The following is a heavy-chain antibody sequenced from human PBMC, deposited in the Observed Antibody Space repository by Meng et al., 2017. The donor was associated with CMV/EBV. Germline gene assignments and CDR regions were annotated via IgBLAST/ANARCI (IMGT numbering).Heavy chain of an antibody. CDR1: GGSISSYY. V-gene: IGHV4-59*01. CDR3: ARDRTLDY. J-gene: IGHJ4*02. CDR2: IYYSGST. Sequence: SETLSLTCTVSGGSISSYYWSWIRQPPGKGLEWIGYIYYSGSTNYNPSLKSRVTVSVDTSKNQFSLKLSSVTAADTAVYYCARDRTLDYWGQGTLVTVSS.